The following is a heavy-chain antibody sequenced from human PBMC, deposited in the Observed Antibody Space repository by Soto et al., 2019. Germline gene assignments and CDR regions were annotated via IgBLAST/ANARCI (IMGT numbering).Heavy chain of an antibody. CDR1: GFTLSRYS. CDR2: ISRSSSTI. J-gene: IGHJ4*02. V-gene: IGHV3-48*01. D-gene: IGHD6-13*01. Sequence: EVQLVESGGGLVQPGGSLRLSCVASGFTLSRYSMNWVRQAPGKGLEWVSYISRSSSTIYYADSVKGRFTISRDNAENSLYLQMNSLSAEDTAVYYCARDLAGGIPDYWGKGTRVSVSS. CDR3: ARDLAGGIPDY.